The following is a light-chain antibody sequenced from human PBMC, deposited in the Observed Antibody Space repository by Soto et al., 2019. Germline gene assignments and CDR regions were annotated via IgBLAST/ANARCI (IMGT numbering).Light chain of an antibody. CDR2: GAS. V-gene: IGKV3-20*01. CDR1: QSVRSSF. J-gene: IGKJ4*01. Sequence: EIVLTQSPGTLSLSPGEGATRSCRASQSVRSSFLAWYQQKPGQAPSLLIYGASSRATGIPDRFSGGGSGTDFTLTISRLEPEDLAVYYCQQYGSLPTFGGGTKVEIK. CDR3: QQYGSLPT.